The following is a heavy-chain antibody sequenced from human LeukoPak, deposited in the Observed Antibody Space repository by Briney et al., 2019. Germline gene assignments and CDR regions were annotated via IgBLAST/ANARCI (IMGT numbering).Heavy chain of an antibody. Sequence: GGSLRLSCAASGFTFSSYGMHWVRQAPGKGLEWVAVISYDGSNKYYADSVKGRFTISRDNSKNTLYLQMNSLRAEDTAVYYCARAFEGIDYWGQGTLVTVSS. CDR3: ARAFEGIDY. CDR1: GFTFSSYG. J-gene: IGHJ4*02. V-gene: IGHV3-30*03. CDR2: ISYDGSNK.